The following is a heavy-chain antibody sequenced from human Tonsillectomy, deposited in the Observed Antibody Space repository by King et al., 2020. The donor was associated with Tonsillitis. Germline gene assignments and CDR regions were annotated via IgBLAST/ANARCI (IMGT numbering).Heavy chain of an antibody. Sequence: VQLVESGGGLVQPGGSLRLSCAASGFSFNNAWMHWVRQAPGKGLVWVSHINSDGSITTYADSVKGRFTISRDNAENTLYLQMNSLRAEDTAVYYCARDLAYSLAYWGQGTLVTVSS. D-gene: IGHD2-21*01. CDR2: INSDGSIT. V-gene: IGHV3-74*01. CDR1: GFSFNNAW. J-gene: IGHJ4*02. CDR3: ARDLAYSLAY.